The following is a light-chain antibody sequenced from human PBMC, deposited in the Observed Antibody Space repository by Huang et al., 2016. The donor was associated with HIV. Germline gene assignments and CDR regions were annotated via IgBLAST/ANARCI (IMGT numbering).Light chain of an antibody. J-gene: IGKJ2*01. Sequence: DIVMAQSPLSLPVTPGEPASIACRSRQSLLHRTGHNYLEWYVQKPGQSPQLLISLGSNRASGVPDRLSGSGSGTDFTLKISRVDAEDVGIYYCMQSLQTPPYTVGQGTKLEIK. CDR1: QSLLHRTGHNY. V-gene: IGKV2-28*01. CDR2: LGS. CDR3: MQSLQTPPYT.